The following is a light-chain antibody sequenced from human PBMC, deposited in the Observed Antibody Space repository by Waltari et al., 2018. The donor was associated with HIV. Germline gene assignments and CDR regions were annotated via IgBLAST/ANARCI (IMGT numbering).Light chain of an antibody. V-gene: IGLV2-8*01. CDR1: SSAVGGYTY. Sequence: QSALTQPPSASGSPGQSVTISCTGTSSAVGGYTYVSWYQQHPGKAPNRMIYEVSKRHAGVSNRISVSKSGNTASLTISGLQAEYEADYDCCSYGGSSNWVFGGGTKLTVL. CDR3: CSYGGSSNWV. J-gene: IGLJ3*02. CDR2: EVS.